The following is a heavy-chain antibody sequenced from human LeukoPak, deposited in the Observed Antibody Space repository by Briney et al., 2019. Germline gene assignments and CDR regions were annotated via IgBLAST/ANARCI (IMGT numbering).Heavy chain of an antibody. CDR3: ARDSGERGSGSYLIAY. CDR2: INPNSGGT. V-gene: IGHV1-2*02. D-gene: IGHD3-10*01. Sequence: GASVKVSCKASGYTFTGYFIHWVRQAPGQGLEWMGWINPNSGGTNYAQKFQGRVTMTRDTSIITAYMELSRLSSDDTAVYYCARDSGERGSGSYLIAYWGQGTLVTVSS. CDR1: GYTFTGYF. J-gene: IGHJ4*02.